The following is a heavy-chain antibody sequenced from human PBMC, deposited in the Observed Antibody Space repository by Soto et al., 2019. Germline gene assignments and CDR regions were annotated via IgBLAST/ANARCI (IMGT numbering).Heavy chain of an antibody. V-gene: IGHV3-30-3*01. CDR1: GFTFSSYA. Sequence: GGSLRLSCAASGFTFSSYAMHWVRQAPGQGLEWVAVILYDGSDKYYADSVKGRFTISRDNSKNTLYLQMNSLRLADTAVYYCARARGYTYEFDYWGQGTLVTVSS. CDR3: ARARGYTYEFDY. CDR2: ILYDGSDK. J-gene: IGHJ4*02. D-gene: IGHD5-18*01.